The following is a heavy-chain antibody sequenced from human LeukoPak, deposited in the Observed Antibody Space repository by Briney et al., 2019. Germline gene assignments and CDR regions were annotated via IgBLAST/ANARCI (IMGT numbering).Heavy chain of an antibody. J-gene: IGHJ3*02. D-gene: IGHD6-19*01. CDR2: IHYSGST. V-gene: IGHV4-59*01. CDR1: GGSISSYY. CDR3: ARAKGIAVAGRSGSAFDI. Sequence: SETLSPTCTVSGGSISSYYWSWIRQPPGKGLEWIGYIHYSGSTNYNPSLKSRVTISVDTSKNQISLKLSSVTAADTAVYYCARAKGIAVAGRSGSAFDIWGQGTMVTVSS.